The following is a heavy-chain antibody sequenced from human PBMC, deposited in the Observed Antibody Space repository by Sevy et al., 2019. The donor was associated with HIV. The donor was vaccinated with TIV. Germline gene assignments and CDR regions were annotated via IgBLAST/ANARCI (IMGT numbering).Heavy chain of an antibody. CDR3: TRGYYYDSSGYSDY. CDR1: GFTFGDYA. D-gene: IGHD3-22*01. Sequence: GGSLRLSCTGSGFTFGDYAMSWFRQAPGMGLEWVGFIRSKDYGGATEYVASVKGRFTISRDDSKSIADLQMNSLKTEDTAVYYCTRGYYYDSSGYSDYWGQGTLVTVSS. J-gene: IGHJ4*02. V-gene: IGHV3-49*03. CDR2: IRSKDYGGAT.